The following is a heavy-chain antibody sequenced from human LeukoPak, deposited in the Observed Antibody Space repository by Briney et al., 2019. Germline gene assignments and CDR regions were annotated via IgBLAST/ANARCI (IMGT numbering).Heavy chain of an antibody. CDR3: ARSKTYSGRIFDY. J-gene: IGHJ4*02. CDR1: GDSVSSSTAA. V-gene: IGHV6-1*01. D-gene: IGHD1-26*01. CDR2: TYYRSKWYS. Sequence: SQTLSLTCAISGDSVSSSTAAWNWIRQSPSRGLEWLGRTYYRSKWYSDFAEYVKSRITIDPDTSKNQFSLQLNSVTPDDTAVYFCARSKTYSGRIFDYWGQGTLVTVSS.